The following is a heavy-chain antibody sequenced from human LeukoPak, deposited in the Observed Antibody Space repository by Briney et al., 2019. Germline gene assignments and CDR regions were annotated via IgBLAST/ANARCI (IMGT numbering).Heavy chain of an antibody. J-gene: IGHJ4*02. CDR2: ISSRSRTI. Sequence: PGGSLRLSCAASGFTFDDYGMSWVRQAPGKGLEWVSYISSRSRTIYYADSVKGRFTISRDNAKNSLYLQINSLRAEDTAVYYCAKDRAYSSTPSTGLDYWGQGTLVTVSS. D-gene: IGHD6-13*01. V-gene: IGHV3-48*01. CDR3: AKDRAYSSTPSTGLDY. CDR1: GFTFDDYG.